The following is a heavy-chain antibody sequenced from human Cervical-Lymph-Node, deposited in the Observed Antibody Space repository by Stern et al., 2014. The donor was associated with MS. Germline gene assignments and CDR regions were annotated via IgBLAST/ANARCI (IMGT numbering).Heavy chain of an antibody. D-gene: IGHD5-24*01. CDR2: INPRDSST. CDR3: AREGRWLQLYYFDY. V-gene: IGHV1-46*01. J-gene: IGHJ4*02. CDR1: GYTFSNYY. Sequence: QMQLVQSGAEVKKPGASVKVSCMASGYTFSNYYMHWVRQAPGQGPEWMGTINPRDSSTTYAQKLQGRVTMTRDTSTSTVYMELSSLRSEDTAVYFCAREGRWLQLYYFDYWGQGTLVTVSS.